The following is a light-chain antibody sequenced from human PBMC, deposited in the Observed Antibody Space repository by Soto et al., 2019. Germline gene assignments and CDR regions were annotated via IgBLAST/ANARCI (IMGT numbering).Light chain of an antibody. CDR2: DIS. CDR3: QHRSSWPIT. V-gene: IGKV3-11*01. J-gene: IGKJ5*01. Sequence: IALTQPPGTLAFSPRERAHLSCRASQSVSGYLAWYQQKPGQAPRLLIYDISKRATGIPARFSGSGSATDFTLTISSLEPEDFAVYYCQHRSSWPITLGQGTRLEI. CDR1: QSVSGY.